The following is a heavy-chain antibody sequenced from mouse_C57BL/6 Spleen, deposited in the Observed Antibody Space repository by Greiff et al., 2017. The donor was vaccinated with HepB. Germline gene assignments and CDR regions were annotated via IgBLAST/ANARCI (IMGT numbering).Heavy chain of an antibody. CDR1: GFSFNTYA. CDR2: IRSKSNNYAT. V-gene: IGHV10-1*01. CDR3: VIDFYYAMDY. Sequence: GGGLVQPKGSLKLSCAASGFSFNTYAMNWVRQAPGKGLEWVARIRSKSNNYATYYADSVKDRFTISRDDSESMLYLQMNNLKTEDTAMYYCVIDFYYAMDYWGQGTSVTVSS. J-gene: IGHJ4*01.